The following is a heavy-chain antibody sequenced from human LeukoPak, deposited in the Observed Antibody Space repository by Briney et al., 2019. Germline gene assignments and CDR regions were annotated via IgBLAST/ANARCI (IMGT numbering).Heavy chain of an antibody. CDR1: GFTFGSYS. J-gene: IGHJ5*02. V-gene: IGHV3-21*01. Sequence: GVLRISCGASGFTFGSYSMNWVRRTPGKGLEWVSSISSSSSYIYYADSVKGRFTISRDNAKNSLYLQMNSLRAEDTAVYYCARGKDIVVVPAAIGVRSWFDPWGQGTLVTVSS. CDR2: ISSSSSYI. D-gene: IGHD2-2*01. CDR3: ARGKDIVVVPAAIGVRSWFDP.